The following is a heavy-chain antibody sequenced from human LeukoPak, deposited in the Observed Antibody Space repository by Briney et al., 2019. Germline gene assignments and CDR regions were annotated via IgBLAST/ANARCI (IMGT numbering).Heavy chain of an antibody. D-gene: IGHD6-13*01. CDR2: ISSSSSYI. CDR1: GFTFSSYS. V-gene: IGHV3-21*04. CDR3: ARGGYSSSWYHFDY. Sequence: GGSLRLSCAASGFTFSSYSMNWVRQAPGKGLEWVSSISSSSSYIYYADSVKGRFTISRDNSKNTLFLQMNSLRAEDTAVYYCARGGYSSSWYHFDYWGQGTLVTVSS. J-gene: IGHJ4*02.